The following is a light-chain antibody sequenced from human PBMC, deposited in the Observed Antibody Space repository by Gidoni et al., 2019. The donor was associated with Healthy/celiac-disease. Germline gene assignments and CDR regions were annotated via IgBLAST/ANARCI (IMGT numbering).Light chain of an antibody. CDR3: QSYDSSPGVV. CDR1: SSNIGAGYD. Sequence: QSVLTQPPSASGAPGQGVTISCTGSSSNIGAGYDVHWYQQLPGTAPKLLLYGNSNRPSGVPDRFSGSKSGTSASLAITGLQAEDEADYYCQSYDSSPGVVFGGGTKLTVL. V-gene: IGLV1-40*01. J-gene: IGLJ2*01. CDR2: GNS.